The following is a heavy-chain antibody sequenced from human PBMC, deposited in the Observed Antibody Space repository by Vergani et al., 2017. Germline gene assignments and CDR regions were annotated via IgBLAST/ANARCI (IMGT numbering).Heavy chain of an antibody. CDR1: GFTFSSHA. D-gene: IGHD6-6*01. CDR2: IKNTGDST. J-gene: IGHJ2*01. Sequence: EVQLLQSEGAVVQPGGSLRLSCVASGFTFSSHAMSWVRQGHGQGLEWVSSIKNTGDSTHYADSVKGRFTISRDNAKNSLYLQMNSLRAEDTAVYYCARDRAGAARYWYFDLWGRGTLVTVSS. V-gene: IGHV3-23*01. CDR3: ARDRAGAARYWYFDL.